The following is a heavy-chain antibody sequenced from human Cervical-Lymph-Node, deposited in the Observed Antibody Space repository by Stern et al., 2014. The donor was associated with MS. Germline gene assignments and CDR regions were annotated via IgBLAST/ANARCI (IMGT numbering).Heavy chain of an antibody. CDR2: ISSSGDTI. CDR1: GFTFSNSY. Sequence: MQLVESGGGLVKPGGSLRLSCAASGFTFSNSYMSWIRQAPGKGLEWISYISSSGDTIYYADSVKGRFTISRDNAKDSLYLQMNSLRAEDTAVYYCARDRQYYFDYWGQGTLVTVSS. CDR3: ARDRQYYFDY. V-gene: IGHV3-11*01. J-gene: IGHJ4*02.